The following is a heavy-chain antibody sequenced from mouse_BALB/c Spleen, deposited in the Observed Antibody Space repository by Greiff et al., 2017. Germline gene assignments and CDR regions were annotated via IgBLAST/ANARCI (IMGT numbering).Heavy chain of an antibody. CDR1: GFTFSSFG. J-gene: IGHJ4*01. D-gene: IGHD2-1*01. V-gene: IGHV5-17*02. Sequence: EVQRVESGGGLVQPGGSRKLSCAASGFTFSSFGMHWVRQAPEKGLEWVAYISSGSSTIDYSDTVKGRFTIFRDNPKNTLFLQMTSLRSEDTAMYNCARRDDGNVDYAMDNWGQGTSVTVSS. CDR3: ARRDDGNVDYAMDN. CDR2: ISSGSSTI.